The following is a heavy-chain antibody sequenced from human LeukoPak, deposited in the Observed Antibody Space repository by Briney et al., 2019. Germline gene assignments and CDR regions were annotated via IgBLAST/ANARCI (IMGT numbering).Heavy chain of an antibody. CDR2: IKSKTDGGTT. Sequence: GSLRLSCAASGFTFSNAWMSWVRQAPGKGLEWVGRIKSKTDGGTTDYAAPVKGRFTISRDDSKNTLYLQMNSLKTEDTAVYYCTTDSGIAVAGTYGMDLWGQGTTVTVSS. J-gene: IGHJ6*02. CDR1: GFTFSNAW. V-gene: IGHV3-15*01. D-gene: IGHD6-19*01. CDR3: TTDSGIAVAGTYGMDL.